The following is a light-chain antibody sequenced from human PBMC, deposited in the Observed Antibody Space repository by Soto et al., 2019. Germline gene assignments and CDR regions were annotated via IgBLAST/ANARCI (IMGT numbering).Light chain of an antibody. CDR2: VNSDGSH. CDR1: SGHSSYA. Sequence: QSVLTQSPSASASLGASVKLTCTLSSGHSSYAIAWHQQQPEKGPRYLMKVNSDGSHSKGDGIPDRFSGSSSGAERYLTISSLQSEDEADYYCQTWGTGTVIFGGGTKLTVL. J-gene: IGLJ2*01. CDR3: QTWGTGTVI. V-gene: IGLV4-69*01.